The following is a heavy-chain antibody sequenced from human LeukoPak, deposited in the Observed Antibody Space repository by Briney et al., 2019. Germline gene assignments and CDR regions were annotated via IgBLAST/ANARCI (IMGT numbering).Heavy chain of an antibody. J-gene: IGHJ4*02. V-gene: IGHV4-31*11. Sequence: PSETLSLTCAVYGGSFSGYYWNWIRQHPGKGLEWIGFTSYSEGTYYNPSLMSRITISVDRSQNQFSLKMRDVTAADTAVYFCATADWESFYFDSWGQGVLVAVSS. CDR3: ATADWESFYFDS. CDR1: GGSFSGYY. CDR2: TSYSEGT. D-gene: IGHD1-26*01.